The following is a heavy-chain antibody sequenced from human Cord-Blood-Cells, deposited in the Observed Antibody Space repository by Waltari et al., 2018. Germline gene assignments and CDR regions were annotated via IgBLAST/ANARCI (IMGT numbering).Heavy chain of an antibody. CDR1: GYSFTSYW. CDR3: ARVGDFWSGYYYYYYGMDV. Sequence: EVQLVQSGAEVKKPGESLKISCKGSGYSFTSYWIGWVREMPGKGLEWMGIIYPGDSDTRYSPSFQGQVTISADKSISTAYLQWSSLKASDTAMYYCARVGDFWSGYYYYYYGMDVWGQGTTVTVSS. J-gene: IGHJ6*02. D-gene: IGHD3-3*01. V-gene: IGHV5-51*01. CDR2: IYPGDSDT.